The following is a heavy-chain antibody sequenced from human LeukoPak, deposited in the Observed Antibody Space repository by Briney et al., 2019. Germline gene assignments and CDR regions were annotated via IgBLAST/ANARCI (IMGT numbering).Heavy chain of an antibody. CDR2: ISSSSSYI. V-gene: IGHV3-21*01. Sequence: GGSLRLSCAASGFTFNSYTVNWVRQAPGKGLEWVSSISSSSSYIYYADSVKGRFTVSRDNAKNSLDLQMNSLRAEDTAVYYCARDPISADTAIDQFDYWGQGTLVTVSS. D-gene: IGHD5-18*01. CDR3: ARDPISADTAIDQFDY. J-gene: IGHJ4*02. CDR1: GFTFNSYT.